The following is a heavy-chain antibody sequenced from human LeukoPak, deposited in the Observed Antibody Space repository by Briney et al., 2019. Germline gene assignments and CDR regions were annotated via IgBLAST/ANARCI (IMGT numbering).Heavy chain of an antibody. CDR1: GGSISSYY. D-gene: IGHD3-16*02. CDR3: AKYVWGSYPTFEDY. Sequence: NPSETLSLTCTVSGGSISSYYWSWIRQPPGKGLEWIGDISYSGSTNYNPSLKSRVTISVDTSKNQFSPKLSSVTAADTAVYYCAKYVWGSYPTFEDYWGQGTLVTVSS. J-gene: IGHJ4*02. V-gene: IGHV4-59*01. CDR2: ISYSGST.